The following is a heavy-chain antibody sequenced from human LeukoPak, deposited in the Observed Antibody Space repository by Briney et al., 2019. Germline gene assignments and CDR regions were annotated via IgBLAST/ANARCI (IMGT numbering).Heavy chain of an antibody. J-gene: IGHJ6*04. CDR3: ARDFIGANYYYAMDV. V-gene: IGHV1-18*04. CDR2: ISAYNGNT. CDR1: GYTFTSYG. D-gene: IGHD4/OR15-4a*01. Sequence: EASVKVSCKASGYTFTSYGISWVRQAPGQGLEWMGWISAYNGNTNYAQNLQGRVTMTTDTSTSTACMELRSLRSDDTAVYYCARDFIGANYYYAMDVWGKGTTVTVSS.